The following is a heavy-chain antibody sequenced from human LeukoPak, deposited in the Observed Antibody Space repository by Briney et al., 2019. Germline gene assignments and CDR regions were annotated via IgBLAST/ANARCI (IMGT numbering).Heavy chain of an antibody. CDR3: ARLLRFLEWLSPDYMDV. D-gene: IGHD3-3*01. J-gene: IGHJ6*03. V-gene: IGHV4-30-2*01. CDR1: GGSISSGNYY. Sequence: SETLSLTCTVSGGSISSGNYYWSWIRQPPGKGLEWIGYIYHSGSTYYNPSLKSRVTISVDRSKNQFSLKLSSVTAADAAVYYCARLLRFLEWLSPDYMDVWGKGTTVTVSS. CDR2: IYHSGST.